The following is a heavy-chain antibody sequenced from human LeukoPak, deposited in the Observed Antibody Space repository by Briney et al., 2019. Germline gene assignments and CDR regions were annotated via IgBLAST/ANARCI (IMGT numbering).Heavy chain of an antibody. CDR2: SDPKSGAT. CDR3: ARGYCTNGVCSTGPTQA. Sequence: GASVKVSCKTSGYTFTSYYIHWLRQAPGQRFEWMGWSDPKSGATKYEHFQGRVTMTRDTSISTAYMELSRLTSDDTAVYFCARGYCTNGVCSTGPTQAWGQGSLVTVSS. V-gene: IGHV1-2*02. CDR1: GYTFTSYY. J-gene: IGHJ4*02. D-gene: IGHD2-8*01.